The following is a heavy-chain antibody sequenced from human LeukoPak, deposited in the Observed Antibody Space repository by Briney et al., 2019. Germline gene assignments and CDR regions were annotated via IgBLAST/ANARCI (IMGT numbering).Heavy chain of an antibody. J-gene: IGHJ4*02. D-gene: IGHD3-10*01. CDR3: AKDLKSSRSVGSSEKVDH. V-gene: IGHV3-23*01. CDR1: GFTFTNYA. CDR2: IFDSGGVT. Sequence: PGGSLRLSCAASGFTFTNYAMSWVRQAPGKGLEWVSSIFDSGGVTHYADSVRGRFTISRDNSKNTLYLQMNILRAEDTAVYYCAKDLKSSRSVGSSEKVDHWGQGTLVTVSS.